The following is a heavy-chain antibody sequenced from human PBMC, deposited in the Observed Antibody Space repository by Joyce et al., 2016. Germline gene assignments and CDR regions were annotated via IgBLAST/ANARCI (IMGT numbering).Heavy chain of an antibody. J-gene: IGHJ4*02. V-gene: IGHV1-2*02. CDR3: ARATKPVMVVGFPEF. CDR1: GYTFTDYY. Sequence: QVQLVQSGAEVQKPGASVKVSCKASGYTFTDYYIHCVRQATGQGLGWMGLINPNSGGTNCAQNFQGRVNMTGDTSISTVYMELHRLRSDDTAVYYCARATKPVMVVGFPEFWGQGTLVTVSS. D-gene: IGHD1-26*01. CDR2: INPNSGGT.